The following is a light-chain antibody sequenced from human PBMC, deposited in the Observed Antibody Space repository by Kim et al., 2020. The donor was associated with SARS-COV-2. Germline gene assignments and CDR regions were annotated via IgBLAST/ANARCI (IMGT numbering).Light chain of an antibody. J-gene: IGKJ1*01. CDR2: GAS. Sequence: SPGERATLSCRASQSVTSSVAWYQQRPGQAPRLLIYGASTRATGIPARFSGRGSGTDFTLTVSSLQSEDFAVYYCQHYYNWPPWTFGQGTKVDIK. CDR1: QSVTSS. CDR3: QHYYNWPPWT. V-gene: IGKV3-15*01.